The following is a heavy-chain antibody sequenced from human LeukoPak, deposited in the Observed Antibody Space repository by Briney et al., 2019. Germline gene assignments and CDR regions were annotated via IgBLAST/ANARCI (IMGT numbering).Heavy chain of an antibody. Sequence: SETLSLTCAVYGGSFSGYYWSWIRQPPGKGLEWIGEINHSGSTNYNPSLKSRVTISVDTSKNQFSLKLSSVTAADTAVYYCARGVGATWGRYWGHLNWFDPWGQGTLVTVSS. CDR1: GGSFSGYY. CDR2: INHSGST. J-gene: IGHJ5*02. CDR3: ARGVGATWGRYWGHLNWFDP. V-gene: IGHV4-34*01. D-gene: IGHD1-26*01.